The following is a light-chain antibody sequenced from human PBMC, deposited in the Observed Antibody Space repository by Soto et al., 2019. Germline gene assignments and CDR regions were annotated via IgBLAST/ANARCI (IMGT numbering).Light chain of an antibody. CDR3: SSFTTSSTFV. V-gene: IGLV2-14*01. CDR1: SSDVGRYNY. CDR2: DVS. Sequence: QSVLAQPASVSGSPGQSITISCTGTSSDVGRYNYVSWFQQHPGKAPKLLIYDVSNWPSGVPDRFSGSKSGNTASLTISGLQAEDEADYYCSSFTTSSTFVFGTGTKVTVL. J-gene: IGLJ1*01.